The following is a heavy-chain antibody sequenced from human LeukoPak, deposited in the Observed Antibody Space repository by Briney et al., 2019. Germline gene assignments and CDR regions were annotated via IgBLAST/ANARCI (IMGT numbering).Heavy chain of an antibody. CDR2: IGTAGDT. V-gene: IGHV3-13*01. D-gene: IGHD5-24*01. J-gene: IGHJ6*03. Sequence: GSLRLSCAASGFTFSSYDMHWVRQATGKGLEWVSAIGTAGDTYYPGSVKGRFTISRENAKNSLYLQMNSLRAGDTAVYYCARRELARSAIYYYYMDVWGKGTTVTVSS. CDR1: GFTFSSYD. CDR3: ARRELARSAIYYYYMDV.